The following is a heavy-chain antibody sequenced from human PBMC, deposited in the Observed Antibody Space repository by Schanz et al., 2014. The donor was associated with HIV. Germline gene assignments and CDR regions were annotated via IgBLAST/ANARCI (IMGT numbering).Heavy chain of an antibody. J-gene: IGHJ4*02. V-gene: IGHV3-33*08. CDR3: ARGVPAHSSGWYLDY. CDR2: TWYDGSNK. CDR1: GFTFSSYG. Sequence: QVQLVESGGGVVQPGRSLRLSCAASGFTFSSYGMHWVRQAPGKGLEWVAVTWYDGSNKYYADSVKGRFTISRDNSKNTLYLQMNGLRAEDTAVYYCARGVPAHSSGWYLDYWGQGTLVIVSS. D-gene: IGHD6-19*01.